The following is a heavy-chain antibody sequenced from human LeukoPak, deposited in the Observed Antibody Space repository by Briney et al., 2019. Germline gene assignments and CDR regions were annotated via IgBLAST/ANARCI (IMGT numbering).Heavy chain of an antibody. CDR2: INPNSGGT. J-gene: IGHJ5*02. D-gene: IGHD2-15*01. CDR1: GYTFTSSC. V-gene: IGHV1-2*02. CDR3: ARGYCSGGSCYSVENWFDP. Sequence: ASVKVSCTASGYTFTSSCMHWVRHAPRQGLEWVGWINPNSGGTNYAQKFQGRVTMTRDTSISTAYMELSRLRSDDTAVYYCARGYCSGGSCYSVENWFDPWGQGTLVTVSS.